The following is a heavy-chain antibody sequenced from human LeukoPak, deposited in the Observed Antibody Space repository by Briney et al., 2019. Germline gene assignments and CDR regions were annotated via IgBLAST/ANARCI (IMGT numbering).Heavy chain of an antibody. CDR3: AREMYDSGGYRVSYFDY. J-gene: IGHJ4*02. CDR2: THYSGST. V-gene: IGHV4-39*07. Sequence: SETLSLTCSVSGPSISNTIYYWAWVRQPPGKGLDWIGSTHYSGSTYYNPSLLSRVTISTDTSKNQFSLKLSSVTAADTAVYYCAREMYDSGGYRVSYFDYWGQGSLVTVSS. D-gene: IGHD3-22*01. CDR1: GPSISNTIYY.